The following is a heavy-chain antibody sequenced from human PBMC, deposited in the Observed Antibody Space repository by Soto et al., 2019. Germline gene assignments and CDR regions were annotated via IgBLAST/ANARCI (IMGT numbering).Heavy chain of an antibody. V-gene: IGHV3-33*01. CDR2: MWYDGSNK. CDR1: GFTFSSYG. D-gene: IGHD3-9*01. Sequence: PGGSLRLSCAASGFTFSSYGMHWVRQAPGKGLEWVAVMWYDGSNKYYADSVKGRFTISRDNSKNTLYLQMNSLRAEDTAVYYCARLRYFDRLYHYYYGMDVWGQGTTVTVYS. J-gene: IGHJ6*02. CDR3: ARLRYFDRLYHYYYGMDV.